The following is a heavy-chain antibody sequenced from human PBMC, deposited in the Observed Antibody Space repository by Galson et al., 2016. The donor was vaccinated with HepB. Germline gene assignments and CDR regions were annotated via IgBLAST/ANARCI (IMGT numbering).Heavy chain of an antibody. CDR1: GYIFTSYA. CDR2: IHAGSGNT. J-gene: IGHJ1*01. D-gene: IGHD2-2*01. CDR3: ATSIGSSFKYFHH. Sequence: SCKASGYIFTSYAMHWVRQAPGQRLEWVGWIHAGSGNTNYSQKFQGRVIITRETSASTAYMDLSSLRSEDTSVYYCATSIGSSFKYFHHWGQGTLVTVSP. V-gene: IGHV1-3*01.